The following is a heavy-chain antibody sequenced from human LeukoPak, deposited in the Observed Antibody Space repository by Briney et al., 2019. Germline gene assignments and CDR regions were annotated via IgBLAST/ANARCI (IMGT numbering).Heavy chain of an antibody. Sequence: SETLSLTCTVSGGSIRGSSYYWGWIRQPSGTGLEWIGIIYFSGSTYYNPSLKSRVTISVDTSKYQFSLKLSSVTAADTAVYYCARQYDYIWGSFYWGQGTLVTVSS. V-gene: IGHV4-39*01. D-gene: IGHD3-16*01. CDR3: ARQYDYIWGSFY. J-gene: IGHJ4*02. CDR1: GGSIRGSSYY. CDR2: IYFSGST.